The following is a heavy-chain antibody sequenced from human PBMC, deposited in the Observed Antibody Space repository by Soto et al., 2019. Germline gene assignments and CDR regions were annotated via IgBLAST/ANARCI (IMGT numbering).Heavy chain of an antibody. CDR2: ISGSGDST. D-gene: IGHD3-22*01. CDR1: GFTFSSYA. V-gene: IGHV3-23*01. Sequence: EVQLLESGGGLVQPGGSLRLSCAASGFTFSSYAMSWVRQAPGKGLDWVSSISGSGDSTYYADSVKGRFTISRDKSKNTLYLQMNSLRDEDTAIYYCAKRGPSLILGTPRAEYFQHWGQGTLVTVSS. J-gene: IGHJ1*01. CDR3: AKRGPSLILGTPRAEYFQH.